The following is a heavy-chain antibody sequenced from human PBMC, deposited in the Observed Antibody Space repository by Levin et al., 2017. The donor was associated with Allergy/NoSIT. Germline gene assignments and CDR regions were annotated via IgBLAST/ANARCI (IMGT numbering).Heavy chain of an antibody. CDR1: GFTISSYS. CDR3: AGEGYSGYDRDFDY. J-gene: IGHJ4*02. V-gene: IGHV3-48*01. CDR2: INNSSSTI. D-gene: IGHD5-12*01. Sequence: GGSLRLSCAASGFTISSYSMNWVRQAPGKGLEWVSYINNSSSTIYYADSVKGRFTISRDNAKNSLYLQMNSLRAEDTAVYYCAGEGYSGYDRDFDYWGQGTLVTVSS.